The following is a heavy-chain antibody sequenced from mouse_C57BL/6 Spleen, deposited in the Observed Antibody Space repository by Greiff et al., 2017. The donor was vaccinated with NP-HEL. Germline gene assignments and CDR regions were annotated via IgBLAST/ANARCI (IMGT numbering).Heavy chain of an antibody. CDR3: ARLGVWYPYFDY. V-gene: IGHV1-52*01. CDR2: IDPSDSET. Sequence: QVQLQQPGAELVRPGSSVKLSCKASGYTFTSYWMHWVKQRPIQGLEWIGNIDPSDSETHYNQKFKDKATLTVDKSSSTAYMQLSSLTSEDSAVYYCARLGVWYPYFDYWGQGTTLTVSS. CDR1: GYTFTSYW. J-gene: IGHJ2*01. D-gene: IGHD2-10*02.